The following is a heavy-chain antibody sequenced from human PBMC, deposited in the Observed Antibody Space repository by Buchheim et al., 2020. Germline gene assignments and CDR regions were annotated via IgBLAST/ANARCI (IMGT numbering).Heavy chain of an antibody. CDR1: GFTFSSYS. CDR2: ISSSSSYI. D-gene: IGHD3-22*01. V-gene: IGHV3-21*01. Sequence: EVQLVESGGGLVKPGGSLRLSCAASGFTFSSYSMNWVRQAPGKGLEWVSSISSSSSYIYYADSVKGRFTISRDNAKNSLYLQMNSLRAEDTAVYYCARVQSPSYYYDSSGYSDYWGQGTL. CDR3: ARVQSPSYYYDSSGYSDY. J-gene: IGHJ4*02.